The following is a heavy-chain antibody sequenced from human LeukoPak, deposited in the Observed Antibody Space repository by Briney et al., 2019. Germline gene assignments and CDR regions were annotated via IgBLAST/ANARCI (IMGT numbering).Heavy chain of an antibody. CDR1: GFTFSSYG. J-gene: IGHJ4*02. CDR3: AKEVYYYGSGSYPFY. CDR2: IRYDGSNK. D-gene: IGHD3-10*01. Sequence: GRSLRLSCAASGFTFSSYGMHWVRQAPGKGLEWVAFIRYDGSNKYYADSVKGRFTISRDNSKNTLYLQMNSLRAEDTAVYYCAKEVYYYGSGSYPFYWGQGTLVTVSS. V-gene: IGHV3-30*02.